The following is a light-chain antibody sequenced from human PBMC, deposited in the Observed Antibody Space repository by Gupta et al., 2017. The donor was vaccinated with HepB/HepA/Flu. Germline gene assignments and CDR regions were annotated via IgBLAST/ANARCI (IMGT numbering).Light chain of an antibody. J-gene: IGLJ3*02. CDR1: SSNIGSKT. Sequence: QSVQTQPPSASGTPGQRVTISCSGSSSNIGSKTVKWYQQVPGTAPKLLIYTNNQRPSGVPDRFSGSKSGTSASLAISGLQSEDEADYYCATWDDSLNGWVFGGGTKLTVL. CDR2: TNN. V-gene: IGLV1-44*01. CDR3: ATWDDSLNGWV.